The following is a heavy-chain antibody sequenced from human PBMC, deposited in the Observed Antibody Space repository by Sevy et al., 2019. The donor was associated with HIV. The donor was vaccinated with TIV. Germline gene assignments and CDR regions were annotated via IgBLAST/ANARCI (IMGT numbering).Heavy chain of an antibody. D-gene: IGHD5-12*01. V-gene: IGHV3-30*02. CDR1: GFTFSSYG. CDR2: IRYDGSNK. Sequence: GGSLRLSCAASGFTFSSYGMHWVRQAPGKGLEWVAFIRYDGSNKYYADSVKGRFTISRDNSKNTLYLQMNRLRAEDTAGYYCAKNIDGYILDAFDIWGQGTMVTVSS. J-gene: IGHJ3*02. CDR3: AKNIDGYILDAFDI.